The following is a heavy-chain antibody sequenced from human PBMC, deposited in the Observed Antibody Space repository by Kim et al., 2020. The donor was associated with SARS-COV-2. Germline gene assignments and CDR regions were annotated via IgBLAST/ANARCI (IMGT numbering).Heavy chain of an antibody. CDR1: GGSISSGGYY. CDR3: ARNIGITMIVVVTGWFDT. D-gene: IGHD3-22*01. V-gene: IGHV4-31*03. Sequence: SETLSLTCTVSGGSISSGGYYWSWIRQHPGKGLEWLGYIYYSGSTYYNPSLKSRVTISVDTSKNQFSLKLSSVTAADTAVYYCARNIGITMIVVVTGWFDTWGQGNQVTVST. J-gene: IGHJ5*02. CDR2: IYYSGST.